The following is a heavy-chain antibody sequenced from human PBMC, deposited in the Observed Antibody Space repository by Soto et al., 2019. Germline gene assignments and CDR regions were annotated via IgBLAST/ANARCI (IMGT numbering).Heavy chain of an antibody. J-gene: IGHJ6*02. CDR2: MNPNSGNT. D-gene: IGHD6-13*01. V-gene: IGHV1-8*01. CDR1: GYTFTSYD. CDR3: ARRGYSSSWYYYYYYGMDV. Sequence: QVQLVQSGAEVKKPGASVKVSCKASGYTFTSYDINWVRQATGQGLEWMGWMNPNSGNTGYAQKFQGRVNMTRNTSLSTAYMELSSLRSEETAVYYCARRGYSSSWYYYYYYGMDVWGQGTTVTVSS.